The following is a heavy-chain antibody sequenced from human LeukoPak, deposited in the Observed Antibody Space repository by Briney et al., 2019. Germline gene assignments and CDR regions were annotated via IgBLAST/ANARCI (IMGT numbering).Heavy chain of an antibody. Sequence: ASVKVSCKASGYTFTGHYMHWLRQAPGQGLEWMGWITSDSGGTNYAQKFQGRVTMTRDTSISTAYMELSRLRSDDTAVYYCARDSTNIHYYDSSGYYLRWGQGTLVTVSS. D-gene: IGHD3-22*01. CDR3: ARDSTNIHYYDSSGYYLR. V-gene: IGHV1-2*02. CDR1: GYTFTGHY. J-gene: IGHJ4*02. CDR2: ITSDSGGT.